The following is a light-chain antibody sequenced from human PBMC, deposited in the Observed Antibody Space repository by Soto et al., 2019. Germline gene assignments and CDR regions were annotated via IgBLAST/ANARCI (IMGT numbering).Light chain of an antibody. CDR3: SSYTISTTVL. V-gene: IGLV2-14*01. CDR2: EVS. J-gene: IGLJ2*01. Sequence: QSVLTQPASVSGSPGQSITISCTGTNSDVGGYKYVSWYQQHPGKAPKLIIYEVSNRPSGVSNRFSGSKSDNTASLTISGLQAEDEADYYCSSYTISTTVLFGGGTKLTVL. CDR1: NSDVGGYKY.